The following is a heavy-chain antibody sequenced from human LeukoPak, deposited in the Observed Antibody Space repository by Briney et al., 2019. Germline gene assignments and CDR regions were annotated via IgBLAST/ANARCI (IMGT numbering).Heavy chain of an antibody. J-gene: IGHJ4*02. CDR1: GFTFSSYW. D-gene: IGHD3-10*01. Sequence: GGSLRLSCAASGFTFSSYWMSWVRQAPGKGLEWVANIKQDGSEKYYVDSVKGRFTISRDNAKNSLYLQMNSLRAEDTPVYYCARETGYYGSGSYYKHWGQGTLVTVSS. V-gene: IGHV3-7*01. CDR2: IKQDGSEK. CDR3: ARETGYYGSGSYYKH.